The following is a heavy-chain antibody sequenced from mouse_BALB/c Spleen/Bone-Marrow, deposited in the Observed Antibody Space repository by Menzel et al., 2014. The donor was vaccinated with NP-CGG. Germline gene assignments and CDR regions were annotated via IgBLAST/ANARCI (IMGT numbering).Heavy chain of an antibody. D-gene: IGHD2-4*01. CDR3: ARQTYYDYDGYFDY. CDR1: GFTFSSYG. J-gene: IGHJ2*01. CDR2: ISSGGSYT. Sequence: VQLQQSGGDLVKPGGSLKLSCAASGFTFSSYGMSWVRQTPDKRLEWVATISSGGSYTYYPDCVKGRFTISRDNAKNTLYLQMSSLKSEDTAMYYCARQTYYDYDGYFDYWGQGTTPTVSS. V-gene: IGHV5-6*01.